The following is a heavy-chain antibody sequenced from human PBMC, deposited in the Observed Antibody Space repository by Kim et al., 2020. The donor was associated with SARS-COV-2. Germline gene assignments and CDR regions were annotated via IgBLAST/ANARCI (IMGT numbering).Heavy chain of an antibody. J-gene: IGHJ4*02. Sequence: GGSLRLSCAASGFSVTGIYMNWVRQAPGRGLEWVSIIESGGNTYYINSVKGRFTVSRDTFKNKLYLQMSSLIAEDKAVYYCEGADVSTCYWGQGGLVT. CDR3: EGADVSTCY. D-gene: IGHD2-2*01. CDR2: IESGGNT. CDR1: GFSVTGIY. V-gene: IGHV3-66*01.